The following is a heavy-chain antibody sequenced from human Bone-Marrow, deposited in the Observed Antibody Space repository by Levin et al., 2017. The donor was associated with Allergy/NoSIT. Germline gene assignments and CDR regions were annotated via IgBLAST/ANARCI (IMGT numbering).Heavy chain of an antibody. CDR3: AKEHHGLGTPYFDY. J-gene: IGHJ4*02. CDR1: GFSFSSYA. Sequence: HPGGSLRLSCAASGFSFSSYAMSWVRRAPGKNLEWVSGIASNDGKYYSDSVRGRFSISRDNSMNMLYLEMNSLRAEDTAVYYCAKEHHGLGTPYFDYWGQGTLVTVSS. V-gene: IGHV3-23*01. D-gene: IGHD3-10*01. CDR2: IASNDGK.